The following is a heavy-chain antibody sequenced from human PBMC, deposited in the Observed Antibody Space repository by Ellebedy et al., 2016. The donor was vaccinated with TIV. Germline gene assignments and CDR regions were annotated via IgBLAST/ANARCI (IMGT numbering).Heavy chain of an antibody. CDR3: VRDFSI. Sequence: SQTLSLTXXIFGDSVSSDSASWNWVRQSPSRGLEWLGRTYYRSKWYHDYAISLKSRITVSPDTSKNQVSLQLNSVTPEDTGVYYCVRDFSIWGLGTLVTVSS. D-gene: IGHD2/OR15-2a*01. CDR1: GDSVSSDSAS. V-gene: IGHV6-1*01. CDR2: TYYRSKWYH. J-gene: IGHJ4*02.